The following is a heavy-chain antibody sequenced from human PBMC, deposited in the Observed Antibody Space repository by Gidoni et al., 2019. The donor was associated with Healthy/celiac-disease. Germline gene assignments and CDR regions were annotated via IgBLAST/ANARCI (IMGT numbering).Heavy chain of an antibody. CDR3: ARDGEDNWNYGRYYYYGMDV. D-gene: IGHD1-7*01. CDR2: INPNSGGT. CDR1: GYTFTGYY. J-gene: IGHJ6*04. V-gene: IGHV1-2*02. Sequence: VQLVQSGAEVKKPGASVKVSCKASGYTFTGYYMHWVRQAPGQGLEWMGWINPNSGGTNYAQKFQGRVTMTRDTSISTAYMELSRLRSDDTAVYYCARDGEDNWNYGRYYYYGMDVWGKGTTVTVSS.